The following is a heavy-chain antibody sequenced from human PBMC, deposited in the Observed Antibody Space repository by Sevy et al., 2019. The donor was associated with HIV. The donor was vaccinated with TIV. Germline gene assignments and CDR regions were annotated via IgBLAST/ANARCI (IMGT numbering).Heavy chain of an antibody. CDR1: GFTFSSYG. V-gene: IGHV3-30*18. D-gene: IGHD6-13*01. J-gene: IGHJ4*02. Sequence: GGSLRLSCAASGFTFSSYGMHWVRQAPGKGLEWVAVITYDGSNKYYTDSVEGRFTISGDNSKNTLYLQMNSLRTEDTAVYYCAKAPPGSSRTNFDYWGQGTLVTVSS. CDR3: AKAPPGSSRTNFDY. CDR2: ITYDGSNK.